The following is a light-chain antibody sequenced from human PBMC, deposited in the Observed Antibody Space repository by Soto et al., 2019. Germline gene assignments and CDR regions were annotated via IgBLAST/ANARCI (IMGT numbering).Light chain of an antibody. J-gene: IGKJ1*01. CDR3: QQSLGDVSWT. Sequence: MLLTQSPDALAVSLGERATINCKSSHNILYSSDNKNYLSWYQQRPGQPPKLLFYWTSTRESGVPERFIGSGSGTEFTLTIRSLQAEDGAVYYCQQSLGDVSWTFGQGTKVDIK. CDR1: HNILYSSDNKNY. CDR2: WTS. V-gene: IGKV4-1*01.